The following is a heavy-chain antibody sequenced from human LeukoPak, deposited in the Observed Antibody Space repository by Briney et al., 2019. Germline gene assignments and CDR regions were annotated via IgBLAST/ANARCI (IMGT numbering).Heavy chain of an antibody. J-gene: IGHJ4*02. D-gene: IGHD6-19*01. Sequence: GGSLRLSCAASGFTFSSYWMHWVRQAPGKGLVWVSRINSDGSSTSYADSVKGRFTISRDNAKNTLYLQMNSLRAEDTAVYYCARRGAVAGTGDYWGQGTLVTVSS. CDR1: GFTFSSYW. V-gene: IGHV3-74*01. CDR3: ARRGAVAGTGDY. CDR2: INSDGSST.